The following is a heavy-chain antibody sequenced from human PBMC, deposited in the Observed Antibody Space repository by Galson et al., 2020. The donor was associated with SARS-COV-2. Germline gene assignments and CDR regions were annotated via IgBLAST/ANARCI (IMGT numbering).Heavy chain of an antibody. V-gene: IGHV3-21*01. CDR2: ISSSSSYI. CDR1: GFTFSSYS. D-gene: IGHD2-2*01. Sequence: GESLKISCAASGFTFSSYSINWVRQAPGKGLEWVSSISSSSSYIYYADSVKGRFTISRDNAKNSLYLQMNSLRAGDTAVYYCARSPLHCSSTSCRDAWFDYWGQGTLVTVSS. CDR3: ARSPLHCSSTSCRDAWFDY. J-gene: IGHJ4*02.